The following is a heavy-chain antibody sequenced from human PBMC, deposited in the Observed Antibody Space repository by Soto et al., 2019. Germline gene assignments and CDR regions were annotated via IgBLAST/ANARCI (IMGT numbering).Heavy chain of an antibody. CDR2: VSNSGTST. CDR3: VKDLAASGWFDA. J-gene: IGHJ5*02. V-gene: IGHV3-23*01. CDR1: GFMFSGYA. D-gene: IGHD2-15*01. Sequence: QLLESGGGLAQPGESLTLSCAASGFMFSGYAMSWGRQATGKGLEWVSAVSNSGTSTSYADSVKGRFTISRDNSKNTLHLQMSGLGAEDTALYYGVKDLAASGWFDAGGQGTLVIVSS.